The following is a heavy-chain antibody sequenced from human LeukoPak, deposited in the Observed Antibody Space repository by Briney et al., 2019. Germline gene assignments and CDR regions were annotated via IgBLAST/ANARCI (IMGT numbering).Heavy chain of an antibody. Sequence: KPSETLSLTCAVSGYSISSGYYWGWIRQPPGKGLEWIGSIYHSGSTYYNPSLKSRVTISVDTSKNQFSLKLSSVTAADTAVYYCARVGDWNDLVYWGQGTLVTVSS. D-gene: IGHD1-1*01. CDR3: ARVGDWNDLVY. J-gene: IGHJ4*02. CDR2: IYHSGST. V-gene: IGHV4-38-2*01. CDR1: GYSISSGYY.